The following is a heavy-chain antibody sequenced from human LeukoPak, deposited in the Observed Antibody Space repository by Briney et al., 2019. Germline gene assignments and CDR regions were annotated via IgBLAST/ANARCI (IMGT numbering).Heavy chain of an antibody. V-gene: IGHV1-69*04. CDR3: ARGVHTAKYYDFWSGYPTDY. J-gene: IGHJ4*02. CDR1: GGTFNSYA. Sequence: GASVKVSCKASGGTFNSYAISWVRQAPGQGLEWMGRIIPILGIANYAQKFQGRVTITADKSTSTAYMELSSLRSEDTAVYYCARGVHTAKYYDFWSGYPTDYWGQGTLVTVSS. CDR2: IIPILGIA. D-gene: IGHD3-3*01.